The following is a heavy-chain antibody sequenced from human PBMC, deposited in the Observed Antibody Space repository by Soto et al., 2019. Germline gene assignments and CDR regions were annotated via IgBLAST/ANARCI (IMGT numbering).Heavy chain of an antibody. CDR1: GGTFSSYA. V-gene: IGHV1-69*13. CDR2: IIPLLNTP. D-gene: IGHD6-6*01. CDR3: ARESSSPNYYYYGMDV. Sequence: SVKVSCKASGGTFSSYAVSWVRQAPGQGLEWMGVIIPLLNTPKYVQKFQGRVTITADASATTAYMELSSLRSEDTAVYYCARESSSPNYYYYGMDVWGQGTTVTVSS. J-gene: IGHJ6*02.